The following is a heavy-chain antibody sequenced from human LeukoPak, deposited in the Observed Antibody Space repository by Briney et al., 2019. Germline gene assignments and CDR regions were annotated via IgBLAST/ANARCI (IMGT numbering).Heavy chain of an antibody. J-gene: IGHJ4*02. Sequence: PGGSLRLSCAASGFTFSSYSRNWVRQAPGKGLEWVSSISSSSSYIYYAGSVKGRFTISRDNAKNSLYLQMNSLRAEDTPVYNSAWGYYDSSVYYYLVYWGQGTLVTVSS. CDR3: AWGYYDSSVYYYLVY. V-gene: IGHV3-21*01. CDR1: GFTFSSYS. CDR2: ISSSSSYI. D-gene: IGHD3-22*01.